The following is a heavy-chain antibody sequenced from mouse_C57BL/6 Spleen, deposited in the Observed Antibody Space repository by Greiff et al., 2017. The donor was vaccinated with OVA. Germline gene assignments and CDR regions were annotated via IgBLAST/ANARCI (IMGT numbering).Heavy chain of an antibody. CDR2: IYPGDGDT. CDR3: ASPYPWFAY. V-gene: IGHV1-82*01. J-gene: IGHJ3*01. Sequence: VKVMESGPELVKPGASVKISCKASGYAFSSSWMNWVKQRPGKGLEWIGRIYPGDGDTNYNGKFKGKATLTADKSSSTAYMQLSSLTSEDSAVYFCASPYPWFAYWGQGTLVTVSA. CDR1: GYAFSSSW.